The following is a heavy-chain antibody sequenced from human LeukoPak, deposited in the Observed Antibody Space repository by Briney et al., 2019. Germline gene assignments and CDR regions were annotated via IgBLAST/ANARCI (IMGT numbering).Heavy chain of an antibody. CDR1: GFTFSSYS. CDR2: ISGSGGST. CDR3: AKCRMVRGVMGD. Sequence: GGSLRLSCAASGFTFSSYSMNWVRQAPGKGLEWVSAISGSGGSTYYADSVKGRFTISRDNSKNTLYLQMNSLRAEDTAVYYCAKCRMVRGVMGDWGQGTLVTVSS. J-gene: IGHJ4*02. D-gene: IGHD3-10*01. V-gene: IGHV3-23*01.